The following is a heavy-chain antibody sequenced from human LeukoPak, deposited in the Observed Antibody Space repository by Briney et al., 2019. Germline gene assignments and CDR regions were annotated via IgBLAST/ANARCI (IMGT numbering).Heavy chain of an antibody. Sequence: QPGGSLRLSCAGSGFTFSSYELNWVRQAPGKGLEWISYISSSGSTLYYADSVKGRFTISRDDAKNSLYLQMNSLRGDDTAVYYCAGERGGYGFYWGQGTLVTVSS. J-gene: IGHJ4*02. CDR2: ISSSGSTL. V-gene: IGHV3-48*03. D-gene: IGHD5-12*01. CDR1: GFTFSSYE. CDR3: AGERGGYGFY.